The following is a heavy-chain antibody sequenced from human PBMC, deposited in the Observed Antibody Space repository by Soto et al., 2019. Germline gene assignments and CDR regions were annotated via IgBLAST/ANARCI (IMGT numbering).Heavy chain of an antibody. CDR2: IIPIFGTA. J-gene: IGHJ6*02. CDR3: ARVRHTTVAGTIYYYYGMDV. Sequence: SVKVSCKASGGTFSSYAISWVRQAPGQGLEWMGGIIPIFGTANYAQKFQGRVTITADESTSTAYMELSSLRSEDTAVYYCARVRHTTVAGTIYYYYGMDVWGQGTTVTVSS. D-gene: IGHD4-17*01. V-gene: IGHV1-69*13. CDR1: GGTFSSYA.